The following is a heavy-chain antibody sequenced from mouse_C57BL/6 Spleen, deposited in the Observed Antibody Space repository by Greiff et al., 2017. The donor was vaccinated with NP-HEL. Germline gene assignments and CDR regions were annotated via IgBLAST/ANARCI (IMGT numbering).Heavy chain of an antibody. CDR2: ISDGGSYS. Sequence: DVKLVESGGGLVKPGGSLKLSCAASGFTFSSYAMSWVRQTPEKRLEWVATISDGGSYSYYPDNVKGRFTISRDNAKNNLYLQMSHLKSEDTAMYYCARDEVRQTPFADWGQGTLVTVSA. J-gene: IGHJ3*01. V-gene: IGHV5-4*01. CDR1: GFTFSSYA. CDR3: ARDEVRQTPFAD. D-gene: IGHD2-14*01.